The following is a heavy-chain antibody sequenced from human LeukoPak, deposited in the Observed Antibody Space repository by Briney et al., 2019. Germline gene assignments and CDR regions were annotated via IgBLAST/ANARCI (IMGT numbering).Heavy chain of an antibody. V-gene: IGHV4-30-4*01. CDR1: GGSISSGDYY. Sequence: SQTLSLTCTVSGGSISSGDYYWSWIRQPPGKGLEWIGYIYYSGSTYYNPSLKSRVTTSVDTSKNQFSLKLSSVTAADTAVYYCARVGFGELLIDYWGQGTLVTVSS. D-gene: IGHD3-10*01. CDR3: ARVGFGELLIDY. CDR2: IYYSGST. J-gene: IGHJ4*02.